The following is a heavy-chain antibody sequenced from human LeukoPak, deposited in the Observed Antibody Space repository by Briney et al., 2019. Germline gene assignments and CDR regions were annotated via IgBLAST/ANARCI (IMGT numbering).Heavy chain of an antibody. CDR2: IYYSGST. V-gene: IGHV4-59*01. J-gene: IGHJ4*02. CDR1: GGSISSYY. D-gene: IGHD6-13*01. Sequence: PSETLSLTCTVSGGSISSYYWSWIRQPPGKGLEWIGYIYYSGSTNYNPSLRSRVTISVDTSKNQFSLKLSSVTAADTAVYYCARGDSSSWPPTLDYWGQGTLVTVSS. CDR3: ARGDSSSWPPTLDY.